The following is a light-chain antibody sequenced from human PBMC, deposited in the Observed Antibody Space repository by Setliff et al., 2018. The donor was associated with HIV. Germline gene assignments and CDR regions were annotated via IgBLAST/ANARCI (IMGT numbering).Light chain of an antibody. Sequence: ALAQPPSASGSPGQSVTISCTGTSSDVGGYNYVSWYQQHPGKAPKLVTFEVTKRPSGVPDRFSGSKSGNTASLTVSGLQAEDEADYYCSSYAGNNNDVFGTGTKGTVL. J-gene: IGLJ1*01. CDR1: SSDVGGYNY. CDR3: SSYAGNNNDV. CDR2: EVT. V-gene: IGLV2-8*01.